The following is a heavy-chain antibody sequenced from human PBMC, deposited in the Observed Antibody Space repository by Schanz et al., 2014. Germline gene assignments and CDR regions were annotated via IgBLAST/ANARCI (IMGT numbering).Heavy chain of an antibody. V-gene: IGHV3-30*18. CDR2: ISGNGGEK. CDR1: GFSFSGFG. J-gene: IGHJ4*02. CDR3: AKDEGYNYGYIFDY. Sequence: QVQLVESGGGVVQPGRSLRLSCAGSGFSFSGFGMHWVRQAPGKGLEWVAVISGNGGEKYYADSVKGRFIISRDNSRETMFLQMNTLRPDDTAVYYCAKDEGYNYGYIFDYWGQGTLVTVSS. D-gene: IGHD5-18*01.